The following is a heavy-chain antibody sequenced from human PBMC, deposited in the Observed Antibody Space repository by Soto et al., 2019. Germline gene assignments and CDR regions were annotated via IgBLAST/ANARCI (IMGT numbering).Heavy chain of an antibody. CDR2: ISSSSSTI. V-gene: IGHV3-48*02. Sequence: GGSLRLSCAASGFTFSSYSMNWVRQAPGKGLEWVSYISSSSSTIYYADSVKGRFTISRDNAKNSLYLQMNSLRDEDTAVYYCARETIVLMVYGIDYWGQGTLVTVSS. CDR1: GFTFSSYS. J-gene: IGHJ4*02. D-gene: IGHD2-8*01. CDR3: ARETIVLMVYGIDY.